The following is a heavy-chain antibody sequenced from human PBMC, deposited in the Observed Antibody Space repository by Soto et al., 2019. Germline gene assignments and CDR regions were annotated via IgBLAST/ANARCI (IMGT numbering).Heavy chain of an antibody. CDR3: ARVHVMVVAGSTFDY. D-gene: IGHD6-19*01. J-gene: IGHJ4*01. CDR2: IYPGGTT. CDR1: GYSISSGYY. V-gene: IGHV4-38-2*02. Sequence: PSETLSLPCTVSGYSISSGYYWAWIRQPPGKGPEWIARIYPGGTTFYNPSLKSRITISVDTSNNQFSLKLTSVTAADTAVYYCARVHVMVVAGSTFDYWGHGTLVTVSS.